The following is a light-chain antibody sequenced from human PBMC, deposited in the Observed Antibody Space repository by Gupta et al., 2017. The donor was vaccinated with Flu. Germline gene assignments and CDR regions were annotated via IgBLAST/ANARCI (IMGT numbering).Light chain of an antibody. CDR3: SSYTSSILYV. J-gene: IGLJ1*01. CDR1: SSDDGCYNY. CDR2: EVS. V-gene: IGLV2-14*01. Sequence: QAALTQPATVSGSPGRSVTISCPGTSSDDGCYNYVSSYQQHPGKAPKLMIYEVSNRPSGVSTRFSGSKSGNTASLTISGLQAEDEADYYCSSYTSSILYVFATRTKVTVL.